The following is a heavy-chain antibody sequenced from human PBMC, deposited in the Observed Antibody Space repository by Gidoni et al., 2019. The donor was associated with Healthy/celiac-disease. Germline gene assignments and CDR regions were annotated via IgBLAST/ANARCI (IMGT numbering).Heavy chain of an antibody. CDR2: IKQDGSEK. CDR1: GFTFSSYW. D-gene: IGHD1-26*01. Sequence: EVQLVESGGGLVQPGGSLRLSCAASGFTFSSYWMSWVRQAPGKGLEWVANIKQDGSEKYYVDSVKGRFTISRDNAKNSLYLQMNSLRAEDTAVYYCASSFSGSLVDHWGQGTLVTVSS. CDR3: ASSFSGSLVDH. J-gene: IGHJ4*02. V-gene: IGHV3-7*01.